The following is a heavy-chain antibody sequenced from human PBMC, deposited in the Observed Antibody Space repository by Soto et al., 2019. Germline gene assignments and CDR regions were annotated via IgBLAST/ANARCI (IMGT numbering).Heavy chain of an antibody. CDR3: ASGGTTGTTATNWFDP. D-gene: IGHD1-1*01. Sequence: LILSCAASGFTFSCYSMNGVRQAPWKGLEWVSSISSSSDYIYYADSVKGRFTISRDNTQNSLYLQMNSLRAEDTAVYYCASGGTTGTTATNWFDPWGQGTLVTVSS. CDR1: GFTFSCYS. CDR2: ISSSSDYI. V-gene: IGHV3-21*01. J-gene: IGHJ5*02.